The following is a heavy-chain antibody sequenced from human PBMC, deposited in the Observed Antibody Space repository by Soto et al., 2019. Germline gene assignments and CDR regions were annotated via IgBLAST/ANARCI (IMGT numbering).Heavy chain of an antibody. CDR2: IYTSGST. J-gene: IGHJ5*02. CDR3: AREISGWFRGWFDP. Sequence: SETLSLTCTVSGGSISSYYWSWIRQPAGKGLEWIGRIYTSGSTNYNPSLKSRVTMSVGTSKNQFSLKLSSVTAADTAVYYCAREISGWFRGWFDPWGQGTLVTVSS. D-gene: IGHD6-19*01. CDR1: GGSISSYY. V-gene: IGHV4-4*07.